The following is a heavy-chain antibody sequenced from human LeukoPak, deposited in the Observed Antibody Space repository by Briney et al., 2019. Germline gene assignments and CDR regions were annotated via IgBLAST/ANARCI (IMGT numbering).Heavy chain of an antibody. Sequence: GGSLRLSCAASGFTFSSYAMHWVRQAPGKGLEWVSGISESGGSAYYADSVKGRLTISRDNSKNTLYLQMNSLRAEDTAVYYCARRSGYFHFDYWGQGTLVTVSS. CDR2: ISESGGSA. CDR3: ARRSGYFHFDY. D-gene: IGHD3-3*01. J-gene: IGHJ4*02. V-gene: IGHV3-23*01. CDR1: GFTFSSYA.